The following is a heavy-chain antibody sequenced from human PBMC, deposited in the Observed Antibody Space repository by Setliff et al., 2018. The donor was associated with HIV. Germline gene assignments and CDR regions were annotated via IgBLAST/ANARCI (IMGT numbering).Heavy chain of an antibody. Sequence: ASVKVSCKAPGHTFINYYIHWVRQAPGQGLEWMGIIYSGGGSTNYAQKFQGRITMTSDTSTSTVHMELSSLRSEDSAVYYCARSIYEWGAFDIWGQGTMVTVSS. V-gene: IGHV1-46*01. J-gene: IGHJ3*02. CDR3: ARSIYEWGAFDI. D-gene: IGHD2-8*01. CDR2: IYSGGGST. CDR1: GHTFINYY.